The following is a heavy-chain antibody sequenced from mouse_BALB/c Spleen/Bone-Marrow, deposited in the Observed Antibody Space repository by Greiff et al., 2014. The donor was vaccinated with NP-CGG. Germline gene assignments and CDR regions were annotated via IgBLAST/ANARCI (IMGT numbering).Heavy chain of an antibody. CDR3: ARRTTVVAYYAMDY. D-gene: IGHD1-1*01. J-gene: IGHJ4*01. Sequence: VQLKQSGPSLVKPSQTLSLTCSVTGDSITSGYWNWIRKFPGNKLEYMGYISYSGSTYYNPSLKSRISITRDTSKNQYYLQLNSVTTEDTATYYCARRTTVVAYYAMDYWGQGTSVTVSS. CDR1: GDSITSGY. V-gene: IGHV3-8*02. CDR2: ISYSGST.